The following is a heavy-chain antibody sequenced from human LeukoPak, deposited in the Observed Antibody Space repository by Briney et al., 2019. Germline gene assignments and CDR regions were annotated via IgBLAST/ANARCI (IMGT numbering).Heavy chain of an antibody. CDR3: ARAPMSYDSSGFGGAFDI. D-gene: IGHD3-22*01. V-gene: IGHV3-30-3*01. CDR1: GFTFSNYA. CDR2: ISYDGTNK. J-gene: IGHJ3*02. Sequence: GGSLRLSCAASGFTFSNYAMHWVRQAPGKGLEWVAVISYDGTNKNYADSVKGRFTISRDNSKNTMYLQMNSLRAEDTAMYYCARAPMSYDSSGFGGAFDIWGQGTMVTVSS.